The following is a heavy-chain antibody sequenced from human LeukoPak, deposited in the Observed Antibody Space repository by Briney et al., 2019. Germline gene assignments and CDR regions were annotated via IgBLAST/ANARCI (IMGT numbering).Heavy chain of an antibody. CDR1: GFTVSSNY. Sequence: GGSLRLSCAASGFTVSSNYMSWVRQAPGKGLEWVSVIYSGGSTYYADSVKGRFTISRDNSKNTLYLQMNSLRAEDTAVYYCARDYYYGSGTAHYWGQGTLVTVSS. V-gene: IGHV3-53*01. D-gene: IGHD3-10*01. CDR3: ARDYYYGSGTAHY. CDR2: IYSGGST. J-gene: IGHJ4*02.